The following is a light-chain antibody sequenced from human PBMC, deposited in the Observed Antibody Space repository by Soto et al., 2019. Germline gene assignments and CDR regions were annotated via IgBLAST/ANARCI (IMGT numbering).Light chain of an antibody. Sequence: EIVLTQSPATLSLSPGERATLSCRASPSVTNFLAWYQQKPGQAPRLLIYGAFNRATGIPARFSGSGSGTDFTLTISSLEPEESAVYYCQQRNVWPPVTFGQGTRLEI. CDR3: QQRNVWPPVT. V-gene: IGKV3-11*01. CDR2: GAF. J-gene: IGKJ5*01. CDR1: PSVTNF.